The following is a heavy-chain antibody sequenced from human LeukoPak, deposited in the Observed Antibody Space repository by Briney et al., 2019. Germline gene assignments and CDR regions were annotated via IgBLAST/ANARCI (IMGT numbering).Heavy chain of an antibody. CDR2: INPNSGGT. CDR3: ARGGVGATPDFDY. Sequence: ASVKVSCKASGYTFTSYDINWVRQATGQGLEWMGWINPNSGGTNYAQKFQGRVTMTRDTSISTAYMELSRLRSDDTAMYYCARGGVGATPDFDYWGQGTLVTVSS. D-gene: IGHD1-26*01. CDR1: GYTFTSYD. V-gene: IGHV1-2*02. J-gene: IGHJ4*02.